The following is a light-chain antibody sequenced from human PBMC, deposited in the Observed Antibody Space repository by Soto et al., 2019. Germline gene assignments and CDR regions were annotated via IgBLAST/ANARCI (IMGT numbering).Light chain of an antibody. CDR2: GAS. Sequence: DIQLTQSTFFLSASVGARVTISCRASQAIYSYLPWYQQKPGKAPKLLICGASKLQSGVPSRFSGSGSVTEFTLTISSLQPEDFATYYCQQLNSLPRTFGQGTRLEIK. CDR3: QQLNSLPRT. CDR1: QAIYSY. V-gene: IGKV1-9*01. J-gene: IGKJ2*01.